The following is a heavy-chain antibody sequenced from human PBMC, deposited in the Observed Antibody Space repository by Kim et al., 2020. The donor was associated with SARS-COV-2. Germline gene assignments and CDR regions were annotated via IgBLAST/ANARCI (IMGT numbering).Heavy chain of an antibody. D-gene: IGHD3-22*01. CDR2: IDPSDSYT. V-gene: IGHV5-10-1*01. CDR1: GYSFTSYW. Sequence: GESLKISCKGSGYSFTSYWISWVRQMPGKGLEWMGRIDPSDSYTNYSPSFQGHVTISADKSISTAYLQWSSLKASDTAMYYCARLKLKYYYDSSGYYPYYFGYWSQGTLVTVSS. CDR3: ARLKLKYYYDSSGYYPYYFGY. J-gene: IGHJ4*02.